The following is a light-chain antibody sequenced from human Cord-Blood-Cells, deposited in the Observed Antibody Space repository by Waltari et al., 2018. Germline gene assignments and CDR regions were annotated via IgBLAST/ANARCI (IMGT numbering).Light chain of an antibody. CDR1: RSHVGICNL. J-gene: IGLJ3*02. CDR2: EGS. CDR3: CSYAGSSTSWV. V-gene: IGLV2-23*01. Sequence: QSALTQPATMSGSPGQSITVSCTGTRSHVGICNLASWYQQHPGKAPKLMIYEGSKRPSGVSNRVAGCKSGNTASLTISGLQAEDDADYYCCSYAGSSTSWVFGGGTKLTVL.